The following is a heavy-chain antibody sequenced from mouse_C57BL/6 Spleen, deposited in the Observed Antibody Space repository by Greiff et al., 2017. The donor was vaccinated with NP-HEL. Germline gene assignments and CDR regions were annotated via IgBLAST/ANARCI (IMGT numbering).Heavy chain of an antibody. J-gene: IGHJ3*01. D-gene: IGHD2-12*01. Sequence: DVQLVASGGGLVKPGGSLKLSCAASGFTFSSYAMSWVRQTPEKRLEWVATISDGGSYTYYPDNVKGRSTISRDNAKNNLYLQMSHLKSEDTAMYYCARDGSRYEKGLAYWGQGTLVTVSA. CDR1: GFTFSSYA. CDR2: ISDGGSYT. V-gene: IGHV5-4*01. CDR3: ARDGSRYEKGLAY.